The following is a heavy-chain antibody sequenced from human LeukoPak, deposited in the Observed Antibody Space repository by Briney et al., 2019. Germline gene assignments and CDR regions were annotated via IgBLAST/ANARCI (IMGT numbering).Heavy chain of an antibody. Sequence: GGSLRLSCAASGFIFSSYWMSWVRQAPGKGLEWVANIKQDGSEKYYVDSVKGRFTISGDNAKNSLYLQMNSLRAEDTAVYYCARDSDEGDFDYWGQGTLVTVSS. CDR2: IKQDGSEK. CDR3: ARDSDEGDFDY. V-gene: IGHV3-7*01. D-gene: IGHD3-16*01. J-gene: IGHJ4*02. CDR1: GFIFSSYW.